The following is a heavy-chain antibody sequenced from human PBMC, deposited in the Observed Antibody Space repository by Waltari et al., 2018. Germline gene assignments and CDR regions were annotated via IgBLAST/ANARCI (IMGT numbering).Heavy chain of an antibody. CDR2: IYTSGST. Sequence: QVQLQESGPGLVKPSQTLSLTCTVSGGSISSGSYYWSWIRQPAGKGLEWIWYIYTSGSTNYNPSLKSRVTISVDTSKNQFSLKLSSVTAADTAVYYCAREGGYGDYWGQGTLVTVSS. D-gene: IGHD5-12*01. V-gene: IGHV4-61*09. J-gene: IGHJ4*02. CDR3: AREGGYGDY. CDR1: GGSISSGSYY.